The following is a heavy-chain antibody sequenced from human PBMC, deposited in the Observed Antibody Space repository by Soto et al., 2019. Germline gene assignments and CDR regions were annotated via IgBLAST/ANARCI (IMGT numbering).Heavy chain of an antibody. CDR3: ARELGVASTRYFDS. Sequence: QVQLVESGGGVVQPGRSLRLSCATSGFPFGVYGMHWVRQAPGKGLQWVAVISHDGSSTIYADPVKGRFTISRDNSKNTLYLQMNSLRVEETAMYYCARELGVASTRYFDSWGQGTLVTVSS. V-gene: IGHV3-30*03. CDR1: GFPFGVYG. CDR2: ISHDGSST. D-gene: IGHD6-19*01. J-gene: IGHJ4*02.